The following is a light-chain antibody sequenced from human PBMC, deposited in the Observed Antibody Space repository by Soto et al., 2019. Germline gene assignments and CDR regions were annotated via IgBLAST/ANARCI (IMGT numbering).Light chain of an antibody. J-gene: IGKJ2*01. V-gene: IGKV3-20*01. CDR3: QLYGSSSYT. CDR1: QSVSVNS. Sequence: EIVMTQSPATLSVSPGERATLSCRASQSVSVNSLAWYQQKGGQAPRLLIYAASTRATGVPDRFSGTGSGTDFALTISRLETDDFAVYYCQLYGSSSYTFGQGTKVDIK. CDR2: AAS.